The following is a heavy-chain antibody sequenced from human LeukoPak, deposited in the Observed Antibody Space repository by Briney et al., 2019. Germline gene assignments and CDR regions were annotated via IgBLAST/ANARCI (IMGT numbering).Heavy chain of an antibody. D-gene: IGHD5-12*01. CDR3: ARVGGYDKSGHYYYYYMDV. J-gene: IGHJ6*03. CDR1: GGSISSGGYY. CDR2: IYYSGST. Sequence: SETLSLTCTVSGGSISSGGYYWSWIRQHPGKGLEWIGYIYYSGSTYYNPSLKSRVTISVDTSKNQFSPKLSSVTAADTAVYYCARVGGYDKSGHYYYYYMDVWGKGTTVTVSS. V-gene: IGHV4-31*03.